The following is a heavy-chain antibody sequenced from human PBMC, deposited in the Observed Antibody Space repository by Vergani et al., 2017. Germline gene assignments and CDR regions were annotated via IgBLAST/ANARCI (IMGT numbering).Heavy chain of an antibody. CDR2: IYHSGST. CDR1: GGSISSGGYS. J-gene: IGHJ6*03. CDR3: ARAIRTSPPNYYYYMDV. V-gene: IGHV4-30-2*03. Sequence: QLQLQESGSGLVKPSQTLSLTCAVSGGSISSGGYSWSWIRQPPGKGLEWIGSIYHSGSTYYNPSLKSRVTISVDTSKNQFSLKVRYVTAADTAVYYCARAIRTSPPNYYYYMDVWGKGTTVTVSS. D-gene: IGHD2-2*01.